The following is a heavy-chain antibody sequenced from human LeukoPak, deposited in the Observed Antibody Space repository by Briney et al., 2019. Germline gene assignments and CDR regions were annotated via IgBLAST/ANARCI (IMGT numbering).Heavy chain of an antibody. J-gene: IGHJ4*02. CDR2: IYYSGST. CDR3: ARGHYDFWSSYYTLYYFDY. CDR1: GGSISSHY. V-gene: IGHV4-59*11. D-gene: IGHD3-3*01. Sequence: ESLSLSCTVSGGSISSHYWSWIRQPPGKGLEWVGYIYYSGSTNYNPSLKSRVTISVDTSKNQFSLKLSSVTAADTAVYYCARGHYDFWSSYYTLYYFDYWGQGTLVTVSS.